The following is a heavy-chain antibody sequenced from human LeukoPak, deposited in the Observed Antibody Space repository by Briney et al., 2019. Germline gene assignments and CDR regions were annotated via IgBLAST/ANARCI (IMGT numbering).Heavy chain of an antibody. CDR3: ATGAGDFDH. Sequence: SETLSLTCTVSGYSISTGYYWGWIRQPPGKGLEWIASIFHTGNTFYNQSLKSRVTISVDTSKNQISLNLSSVTAADTAVYYCATGAGDFDHWGQGTLVTVSS. CDR1: GYSISTGYY. V-gene: IGHV4-38-2*02. CDR2: IFHTGNT. D-gene: IGHD1-14*01. J-gene: IGHJ4*02.